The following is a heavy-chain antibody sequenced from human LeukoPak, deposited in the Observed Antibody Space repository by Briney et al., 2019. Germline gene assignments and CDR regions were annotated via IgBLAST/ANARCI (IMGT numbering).Heavy chain of an antibody. CDR2: INPNSGGT. Sequence: GASVKVSCKASGYTFTGYYMHWVRQAPGQGLEWMGWINPNSGGTSYAQKFQGRVTMTRDTSISTAYMELSRLRSDDTAVYYCARDSNLEWLLYSAFDIWGQGTMVTVSS. D-gene: IGHD3-3*01. CDR3: ARDSNLEWLLYSAFDI. CDR1: GYTFTGYY. J-gene: IGHJ3*02. V-gene: IGHV1-2*02.